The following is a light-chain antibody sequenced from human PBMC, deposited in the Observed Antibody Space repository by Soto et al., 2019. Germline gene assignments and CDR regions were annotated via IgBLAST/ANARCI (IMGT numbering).Light chain of an antibody. CDR3: QHRSNWPVT. CDR1: QSVSSY. CDR2: DAS. V-gene: IGKV3-11*01. Sequence: EIVLTQSPGTLSLSPGERATLSCRASQSVSSYLAWYQQKPGQAPRLLIYDASTRATGISTRFRGSGSGTDFTLTISSLEPEDFAMYYCQHRSNWPVTFGQGTKVEVK. J-gene: IGKJ1*01.